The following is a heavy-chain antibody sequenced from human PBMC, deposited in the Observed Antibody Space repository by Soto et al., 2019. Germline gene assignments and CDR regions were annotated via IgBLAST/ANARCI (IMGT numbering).Heavy chain of an antibody. V-gene: IGHV2-5*02. Sequence: QITLKESGPALVKPTQTLTLTCTFSGFSLSTSGEAVGWIRQPPGAALEWLALIYWDDDNRYNPTLKTRLTITKDTSKNQVVLTLTNMDPVDTATYYCAHYVSAGPAGWFDPWGQGILVTVSS. CDR1: GFSLSTSGEA. D-gene: IGHD3-10*01. CDR2: IYWDDDN. CDR3: AHYVSAGPAGWFDP. J-gene: IGHJ5*02.